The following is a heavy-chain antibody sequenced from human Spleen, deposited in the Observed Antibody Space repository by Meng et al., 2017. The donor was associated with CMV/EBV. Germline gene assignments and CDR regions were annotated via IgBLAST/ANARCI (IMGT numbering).Heavy chain of an antibody. CDR1: GGSFSGYY. CDR3: ARDLDDFWTGYYAAYIDQ. D-gene: IGHD3/OR15-3a*01. J-gene: IGHJ4*02. CDR2: INHSGST. Sequence: GSLRLSCAVYGGSFSGYYWSWIRQPPGKGLEWIGEINHSGSTYYNPALSSRVTISVDTSKNQFSLRLSSVTAADTAVYYCARDLDDFWTGYYAAYIDQWGQGTLVTVSS. V-gene: IGHV4-34*01.